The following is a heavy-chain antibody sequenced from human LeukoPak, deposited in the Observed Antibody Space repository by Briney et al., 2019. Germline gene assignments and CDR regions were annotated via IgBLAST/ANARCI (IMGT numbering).Heavy chain of an antibody. J-gene: IGHJ4*02. Sequence: SETLSLTCTVSGGSISSSSAYGGWIRQPPGKGLEWIGSIYYSKNTYYNPSLKSRVTISADTSKNQFSLTLGSVSATDTAVYYCVSPRGFSYGYFDYWGQGTLVTVSS. D-gene: IGHD5-18*01. CDR2: IYYSKNT. CDR1: GGSISSSSAY. V-gene: IGHV4-39*01. CDR3: VSPRGFSYGYFDY.